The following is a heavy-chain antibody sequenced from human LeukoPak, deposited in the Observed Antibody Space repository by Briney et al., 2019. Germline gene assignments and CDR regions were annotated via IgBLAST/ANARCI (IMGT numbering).Heavy chain of an antibody. D-gene: IGHD3-16*01. V-gene: IGHV3-30*09. Sequence: PGKSLRLSCATSGFTFRHYAMHWLRQAPGKGLEWVAVVSYDGAKIYYADPMKGRFAISRDNANSTLYLQMNNLTSDDTALYYCARARGAYLRYWGQGTLVTVSS. CDR3: ARARGAYLRY. CDR2: VSYDGAKI. J-gene: IGHJ4*02. CDR1: GFTFRHYA.